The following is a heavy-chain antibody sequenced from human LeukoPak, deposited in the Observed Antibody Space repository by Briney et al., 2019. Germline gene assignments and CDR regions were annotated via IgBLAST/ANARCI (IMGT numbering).Heavy chain of an antibody. CDR2: IHPHGIF. CDR3: ARGRDRSKAGDL. D-gene: IGHD5-24*01. J-gene: IGHJ5*02. V-gene: IGHV4-34*01. CDR1: GGSCDDYY. Sequence: SETLSLTCAVYGGSCDDYYGSWIRQPPGKGLEWIGEIHPHGIFYYNSSLVSRVTISIDTSKTQFSLRLTSVTAADTAFYYCARGRDRSKAGDLWGQGSLVTVSS.